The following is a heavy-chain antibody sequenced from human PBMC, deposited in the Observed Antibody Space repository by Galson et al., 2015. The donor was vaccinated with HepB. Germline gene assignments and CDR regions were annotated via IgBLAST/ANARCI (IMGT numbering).Heavy chain of an antibody. D-gene: IGHD5-24*01. CDR1: GLTFSTAW. CDR3: ATGEDGHSH. Sequence: SLRLSCDTSGLTFSTAWMTWARQAPGEGLEWVGRIKNKAHGETRDYAAPVKGRFTVSRDDSKNTLTLQMNSVTTEDTAMYYCATGEDGHSHWGQGALVTVSS. J-gene: IGHJ4*02. CDR2: IKNKAHGETR. V-gene: IGHV3-15*01.